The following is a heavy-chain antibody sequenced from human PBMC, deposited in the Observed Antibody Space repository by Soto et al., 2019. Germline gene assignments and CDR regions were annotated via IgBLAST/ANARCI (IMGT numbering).Heavy chain of an antibody. Sequence: GASVKVSCETCGFSFSSSAVHWVRQARGHRLQWIGWIDVGSANANYAQMLQERVTISRDTSTSTAYMELRSLRSDDTAVYYCARNYDSSGIGRPFSIWGQGTLVTVSS. CDR1: GFSFSSSA. CDR2: IDVGSANA. V-gene: IGHV1-58*01. D-gene: IGHD3-22*01. CDR3: ARNYDSSGIGRPFSI. J-gene: IGHJ4*02.